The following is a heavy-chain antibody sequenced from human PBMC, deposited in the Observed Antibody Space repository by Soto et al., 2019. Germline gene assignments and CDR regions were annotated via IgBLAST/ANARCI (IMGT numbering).Heavy chain of an antibody. CDR1: GFTFTRYS. CDR2: ISSTTNYI. V-gene: IGHV3-21*06. Sequence: PGGSLRLSCAASGFTFTRYSMNWVRQAPGKGLEWVSSISSTTNYIYYGDSMKGRFTISRDNAKNSLYLEMNSLRAEDTAVYYCARESEDLTSNFDYWGQGSLVTVSS. J-gene: IGHJ4*02. CDR3: ARESEDLTSNFDY.